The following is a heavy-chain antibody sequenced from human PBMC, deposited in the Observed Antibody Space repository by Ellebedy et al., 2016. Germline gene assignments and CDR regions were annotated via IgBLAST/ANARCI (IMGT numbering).Heavy chain of an antibody. V-gene: IGHV7-4-1*02. Sequence: ASVKVSCKASGYTFTSYAMNWVRQAPGQGLEWMGWINTNTGNPTYAQGFTGRFVFSLDTSVSTAYLQLSSLKAEDTAVYYCARGPPITMVRGVINPPGYYFDYWGQGTLVTVSS. D-gene: IGHD3-10*01. CDR1: GYTFTSYA. CDR2: INTNTGNP. CDR3: ARGPPITMVRGVINPPGYYFDY. J-gene: IGHJ4*02.